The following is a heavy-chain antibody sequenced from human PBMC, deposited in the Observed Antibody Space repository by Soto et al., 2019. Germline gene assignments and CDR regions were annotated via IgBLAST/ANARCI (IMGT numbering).Heavy chain of an antibody. D-gene: IGHD3-3*01. V-gene: IGHV3-48*01. CDR1: GFTFSSYS. CDR2: ISSSSSTI. J-gene: IGHJ4*02. CDR3: AREIFGVDIGERGFDY. Sequence: GGSLRLSCAASGFTFSSYSMNWVRQAPGKGLEWVSYISSSSSTIYYADSVKGRFTISRDNAKNSLYLQMNSRRAEDTAVYYCAREIFGVDIGERGFDYWGQGTLVTVSS.